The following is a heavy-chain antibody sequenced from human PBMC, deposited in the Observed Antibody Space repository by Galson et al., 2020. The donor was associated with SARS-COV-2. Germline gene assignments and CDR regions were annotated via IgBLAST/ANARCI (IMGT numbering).Heavy chain of an antibody. J-gene: IGHJ6*04. Sequence: ESRRSLSLACPLSGLTATSNSTSCVRQPPGKGLEWVSVILTVGSPYYADSVKARLTIARHNSQNTLSLQMNSLRAADTAVYYCARGGYSYGRNYYYGMDVWGKGTTVTVSS. D-gene: IGHD5-18*01. CDR2: ILTVGSP. CDR3: ARGGYSYGRNYYYGMDV. CDR1: GLTATSNS. V-gene: IGHV3-53*04.